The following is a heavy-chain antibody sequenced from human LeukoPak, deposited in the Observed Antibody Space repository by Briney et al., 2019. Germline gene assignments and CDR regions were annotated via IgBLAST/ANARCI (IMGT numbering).Heavy chain of an antibody. V-gene: IGHV3-48*04. J-gene: IGHJ4*02. Sequence: GGSLRLSCAASGFTFSSHNMNWVRQAPGKGLEWVSYISSSSSTIYYADSVKGRFTISRDNAKNSLYLQMNSLRAEDTAVYYCAKADAPLFWGQGTLVTVSS. CDR3: AKADAPLF. CDR2: ISSSSSTI. CDR1: GFTFSSHN.